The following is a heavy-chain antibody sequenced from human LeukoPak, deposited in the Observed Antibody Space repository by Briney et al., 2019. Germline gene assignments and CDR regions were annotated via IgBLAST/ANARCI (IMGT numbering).Heavy chain of an antibody. CDR3: ARGDSSGWYYRFYYFDY. J-gene: IGHJ4*02. Sequence: SETLSLTCTVSGGSISSSSYYWGWIRQPPGKGLEWIGSIYYSGSTYYNPSLKSRATISVDTSKNQFSLKLSSVTAADTAVYYCARGDSSGWYYRFYYFDYWGQGTLVTVSS. D-gene: IGHD6-19*01. CDR1: GGSISSSSYY. V-gene: IGHV4-39*01. CDR2: IYYSGST.